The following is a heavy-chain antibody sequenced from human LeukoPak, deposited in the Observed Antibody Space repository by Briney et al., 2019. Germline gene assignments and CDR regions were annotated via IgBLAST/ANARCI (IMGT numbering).Heavy chain of an antibody. D-gene: IGHD3-9*01. J-gene: IGHJ4*02. CDR3: AKWGDYDVLTGYYVSDY. CDR1: GFTFSNYA. V-gene: IGHV3-23*01. Sequence: GASLRLSCAASGFTFSNYAMSWVRQAPGKGLEWVSAITGSGGSTYYADSVKGRFTISRENSKNTLYLQMNSLRAEDTAVYYCAKWGDYDVLTGYYVSDYWGQGTLVTVSS. CDR2: ITGSGGST.